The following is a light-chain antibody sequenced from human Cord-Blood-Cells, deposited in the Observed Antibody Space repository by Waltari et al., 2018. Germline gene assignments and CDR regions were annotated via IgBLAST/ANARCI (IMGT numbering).Light chain of an antibody. Sequence: ELVLPQSPATLSLSPGERATLSCRASQSVSSYLAWYQQKPGQAPRLLIYDASNRATGIPARFSGSGSGTDFTLTISSLEPEDFAVYYCQQKTFGQGTKVEIK. CDR3: QQKT. J-gene: IGKJ1*01. CDR2: DAS. V-gene: IGKV3-11*01. CDR1: QSVSSY.